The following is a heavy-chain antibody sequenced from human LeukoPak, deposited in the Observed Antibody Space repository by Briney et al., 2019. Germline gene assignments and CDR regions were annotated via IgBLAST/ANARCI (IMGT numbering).Heavy chain of an antibody. J-gene: IGHJ4*02. CDR3: VTDGDKWNDFEY. Sequence: LRLLCAECGVGLGSCWMQWVRQSTGKGLEWVAIISKDGNEIKYVDSVKGRFTLSRDNAKNSVYLQMNSLRTEDTALYYCVTDGDKWNDFEYWGQGTLVTVSS. CDR1: GVGLGSCW. CDR2: ISKDGNEI. D-gene: IGHD1-1*01. V-gene: IGHV3-7*01.